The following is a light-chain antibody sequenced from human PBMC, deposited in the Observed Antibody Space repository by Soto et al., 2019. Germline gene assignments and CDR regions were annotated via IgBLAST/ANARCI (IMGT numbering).Light chain of an antibody. CDR3: ASYAGTKLFV. J-gene: IGLJ1*01. V-gene: IGLV2-8*01. CDR2: EVT. Sequence: SALTQPPSASGSPGQSLTISCTGTSSDVGFYNFVSWYQQRPGKAPKLVIYEVTKRPSGVPDRFSGSKSGSTASLTVSGLQADDEADYYCASYAGTKLFVFGSGTKVTVL. CDR1: SSDVGFYNF.